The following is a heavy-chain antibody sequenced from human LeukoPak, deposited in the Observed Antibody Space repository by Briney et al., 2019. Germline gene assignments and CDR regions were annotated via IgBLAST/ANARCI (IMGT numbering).Heavy chain of an antibody. J-gene: IGHJ4*02. V-gene: IGHV4-61*02. CDR1: GGSISSGSYY. CDR2: IYTSGST. D-gene: IGHD3-10*01. Sequence: SETLSLTCTVSGGSISSGSYYWSWIRQPAGKGLEWIGRIYTSGSTNYNPSLKSRVTISVDTSKNQFSLKLSSVTAADTAVYYCAREPNMVRGVPDYWGQGTLVTVSS. CDR3: AREPNMVRGVPDY.